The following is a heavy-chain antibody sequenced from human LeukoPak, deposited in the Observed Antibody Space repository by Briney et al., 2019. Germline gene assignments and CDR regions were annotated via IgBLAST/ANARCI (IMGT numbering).Heavy chain of an antibody. CDR1: GFTFSSYG. CDR3: AKVLGRGIAAAGTN. Sequence: GGSLRLSCAASGFTFSSYGMHWVRQAPGKGLEWVSGISWNSGSTGYADSVKGRFTISRDNAKNSLYLQMNSLRAEDTALYYCAKVLGRGIAAAGTNWGQGTLVTVSS. CDR2: ISWNSGST. V-gene: IGHV3-9*01. J-gene: IGHJ4*02. D-gene: IGHD6-13*01.